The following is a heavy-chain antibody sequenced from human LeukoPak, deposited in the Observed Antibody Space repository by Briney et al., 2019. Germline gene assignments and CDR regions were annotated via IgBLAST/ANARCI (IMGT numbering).Heavy chain of an antibody. CDR2: IRQDGSET. CDR3: VRAGVAVPATLWD. J-gene: IGHJ4*02. D-gene: IGHD6-19*01. V-gene: IGHV3-7*04. CDR1: GFTFSSYE. Sequence: GGSLRLSCVASGFTFSSYEMNWVRQAPGKGLEWVANIRQDGSETYYMDSVKGRFTISRDNAKNSLYLEMNSLRAEDTAVYYCVRAGVAVPATLWDWGQGTLITVSS.